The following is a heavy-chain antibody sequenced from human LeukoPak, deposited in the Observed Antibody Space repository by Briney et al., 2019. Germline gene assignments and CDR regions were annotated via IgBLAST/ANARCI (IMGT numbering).Heavy chain of an antibody. Sequence: GGSLRLSCAASGFTFSSYAMHWVRQAPGKGLEWVAVISYDGSNKYYADSVKGRFTISRDNSKNTLYLQMNSLRAEDTAVYYCAKRAPLWFGDLSPYYFDYWGQGTLVTVSS. CDR3: AKRAPLWFGDLSPYYFDY. CDR1: GFTFSSYA. J-gene: IGHJ4*02. V-gene: IGHV3-30-3*02. D-gene: IGHD3-10*01. CDR2: ISYDGSNK.